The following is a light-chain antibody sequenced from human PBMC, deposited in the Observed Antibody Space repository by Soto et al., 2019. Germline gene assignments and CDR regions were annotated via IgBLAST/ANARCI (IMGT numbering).Light chain of an antibody. Sequence: EIVLTQSPGTLSLSPGERATVSCRASQSFTSGYLAWYQQRPGQAPRHLIYGASRRATGVPDRFSGSESETDFTLTISGLEPEDFAVYYCQQYDTSPRTFGQGTKVEIK. V-gene: IGKV3-20*01. J-gene: IGKJ1*01. CDR2: GAS. CDR1: QSFTSGY. CDR3: QQYDTSPRT.